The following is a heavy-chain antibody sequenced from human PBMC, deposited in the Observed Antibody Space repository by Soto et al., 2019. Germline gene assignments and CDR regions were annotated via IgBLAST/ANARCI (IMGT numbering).Heavy chain of an antibody. J-gene: IGHJ4*02. CDR1: GYTFTSYD. Sequence: QVQLVQSGAEVKKPGASVKVSCKASGYTFTSYDINWVRQATGQGLEWMGWMNPNRGNTGYAQKFQGRVTMTRNTSIITAYMELSSLRSEDTAVYYCARGLLPYGDYETNNYWGQGTLVTVSS. V-gene: IGHV1-8*01. D-gene: IGHD4-17*01. CDR2: MNPNRGNT. CDR3: ARGLLPYGDYETNNY.